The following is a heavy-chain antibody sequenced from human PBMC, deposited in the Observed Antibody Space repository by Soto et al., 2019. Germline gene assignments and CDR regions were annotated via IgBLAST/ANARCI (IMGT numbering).Heavy chain of an antibody. CDR1: GGSISSGGYY. Sequence: QVQLQESGPGLVKPSQTLSLTCTVSGGSISSGGYYWSWIRQHPGKGLEWIGYIYYSGSTYYSPSLKSRVTISVDTSKNQFSLKLSSVIAADTAVYYCARGPTTVIQQLANWFDPWGQGTLVTVSS. J-gene: IGHJ5*02. CDR2: IYYSGST. CDR3: ARGPTTVIQQLANWFDP. D-gene: IGHD6-13*01. V-gene: IGHV4-31*03.